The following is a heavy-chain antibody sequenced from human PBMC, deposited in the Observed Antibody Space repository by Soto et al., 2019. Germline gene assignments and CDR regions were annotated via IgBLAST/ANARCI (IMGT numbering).Heavy chain of an antibody. CDR2: ISSNGGST. CDR3: ALTYYDFWSGYYPIRSFDY. Sequence: PGGSLRLSCSASGFTFSSYAMHWVRQAPGKGLEYVSAISSNGGSTYYAASVKGRFTISRDNSKNTLYLQMTSLRAEDTAVYYCALTYYDFWSGYYPIRSFDYWGQGTLVTVSS. D-gene: IGHD3-3*01. V-gene: IGHV3-64D*06. CDR1: GFTFSSYA. J-gene: IGHJ4*02.